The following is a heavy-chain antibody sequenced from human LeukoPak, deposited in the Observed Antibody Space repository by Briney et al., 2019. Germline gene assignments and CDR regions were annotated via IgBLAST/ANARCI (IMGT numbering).Heavy chain of an antibody. CDR1: GGSISSYY. CDR2: IYTSGST. Sequence: SETLSLTCTVSGGSISSYYWSWIRQPAGKGLEWIGRIYTSGSTSYNPSLKSRVTMSGDTSKNQFSLKLSSVTAADTALYYCARDGWDEALAANDPNWFDPWGQGTLVTVSS. V-gene: IGHV4-4*07. D-gene: IGHD6-13*01. J-gene: IGHJ5*02. CDR3: ARDGWDEALAANDPNWFDP.